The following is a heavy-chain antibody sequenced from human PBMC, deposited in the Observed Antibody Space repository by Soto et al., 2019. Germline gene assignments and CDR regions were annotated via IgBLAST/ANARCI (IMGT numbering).Heavy chain of an antibody. Sequence: SETLSLTCAVSGGSISSGGYSWSWMRQPPGKGLEWIGYIYHSGSTYYNPSLKSRVTISVDRSKNQFSLKLSSVTAADTAVYYCARVWGGSNGFDPWGQGTLVTVSS. CDR2: IYHSGST. CDR3: ARVWGGSNGFDP. D-gene: IGHD3-16*01. CDR1: GGSISSGGYS. V-gene: IGHV4-30-2*01. J-gene: IGHJ5*02.